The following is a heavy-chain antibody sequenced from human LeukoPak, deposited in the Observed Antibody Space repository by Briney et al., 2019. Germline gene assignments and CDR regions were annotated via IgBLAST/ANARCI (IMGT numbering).Heavy chain of an antibody. Sequence: GGTLRLSCAASGFTFSSYAMSWVRQAPGKGLEWVSGISGSGGSTYYADSVKGRFTISRDNSKNTLYLQMNSLRAEDSAVYYCAKGGTSTMVRGVIGYMDVWGKGTTVTISS. CDR3: AKGGTSTMVRGVIGYMDV. CDR2: ISGSGGST. J-gene: IGHJ6*03. CDR1: GFTFSSYA. V-gene: IGHV3-23*01. D-gene: IGHD3-10*01.